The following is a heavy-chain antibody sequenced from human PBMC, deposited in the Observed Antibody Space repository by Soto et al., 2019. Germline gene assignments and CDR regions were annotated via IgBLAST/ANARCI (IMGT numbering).Heavy chain of an antibody. CDR1: GFTFSSYA. CDR3: AEGPYYYASGSYYNPFDY. J-gene: IGHJ4*02. CDR2: ISDSGGST. V-gene: IGHV3-23*01. D-gene: IGHD3-10*01. Sequence: GGSLRLSCAASGFTFSSYAMSWVRQAPGKGLEWASAISDSGGSTYYVDSVKGRFTISRDNSKNTLYLQMNSLRAEDTAVYYCAEGPYYYASGSYYNPFDYWGQGTLVTVSS.